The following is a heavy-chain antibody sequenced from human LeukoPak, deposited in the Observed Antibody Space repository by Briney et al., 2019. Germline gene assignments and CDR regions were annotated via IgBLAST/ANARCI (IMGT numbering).Heavy chain of an antibody. D-gene: IGHD6-19*01. V-gene: IGHV3-48*04. Sequence: PGGSLRLSCAASGFTFSSYSMNWVRQALGKGLEWVSYISSSSSTIYYADSVKGRFTISRDNAKNSLYLQMNSLRAEDTAVYYCARDPRMAVERPRYFDYWGQGTLVTVSS. J-gene: IGHJ4*02. CDR2: ISSSSSTI. CDR3: ARDPRMAVERPRYFDY. CDR1: GFTFSSYS.